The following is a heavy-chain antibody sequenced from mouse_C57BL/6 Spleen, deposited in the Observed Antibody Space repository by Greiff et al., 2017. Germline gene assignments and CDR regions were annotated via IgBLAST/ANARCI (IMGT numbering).Heavy chain of an antibody. CDR1: GFTFSSYG. V-gene: IGHV5-6*01. CDR3: ARRNTTVGAPYYYDLDD. D-gene: IGHD1-1*01. J-gene: IGHJ4*01. Sequence: EVLLVESGGDLVTPGRSLKLSCAASGFTFSSYGISWVRQPPDKRLAWVATISSGGSYTYYPDSVTGRFTSSRDNAKNTLYLQMSSLKSEDTAMYYCARRNTTVGAPYYYDLDDWGQGTSVTVSS. CDR2: ISSGGSYT.